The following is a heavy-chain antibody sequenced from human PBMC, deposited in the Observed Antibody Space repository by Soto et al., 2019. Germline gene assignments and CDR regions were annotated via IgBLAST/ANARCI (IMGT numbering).Heavy chain of an antibody. CDR1: GGTFSSYD. V-gene: IGHV1-69*13. D-gene: IGHD3-22*01. CDR3: ASDRDGDYFDS. Sequence: GASVKVSCKASGGTFSSYDISWVRQAPGQGLEWMGGIIPIFGTVNYAQKFQGRVTITADESTSTAYMELSSLRSEDTAVYYCASDRDGDYFDSWGQGTLVTVSS. J-gene: IGHJ4*02. CDR2: IIPIFGTV.